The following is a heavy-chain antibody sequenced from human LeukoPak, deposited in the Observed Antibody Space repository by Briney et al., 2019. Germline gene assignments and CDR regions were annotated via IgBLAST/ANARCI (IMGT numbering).Heavy chain of an antibody. Sequence: GGSLRLSCAASGFTVSSNYMSWVRQAPGKGLESVSVIYSGGSTYYADSVKGRFTISRDNSKNTLYLQMNSLRAEDTAVYYCARDGESLVPYYYYGMDVWGQGTTVTVSS. D-gene: IGHD3-10*01. J-gene: IGHJ6*02. CDR3: ARDGESLVPYYYYGMDV. CDR1: GFTVSSNY. V-gene: IGHV3-66*01. CDR2: IYSGGST.